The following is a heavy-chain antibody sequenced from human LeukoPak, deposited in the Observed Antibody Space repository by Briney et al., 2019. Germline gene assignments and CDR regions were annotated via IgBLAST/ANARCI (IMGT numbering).Heavy chain of an antibody. V-gene: IGHV3-48*01. CDR3: ARDYKYAFDY. J-gene: IGHJ4*02. Sequence: GGSLRLSCAASGFTFSDYSMNWVRQAPGKGLEWISYIGIDSGNTNYADSVKGRFTISGDKAKNSLYLQMNSLRVEDTAVYYCARDYKYAFDYWGQGTLVAVSS. CDR2: IGIDSGNT. D-gene: IGHD5-24*01. CDR1: GFTFSDYS.